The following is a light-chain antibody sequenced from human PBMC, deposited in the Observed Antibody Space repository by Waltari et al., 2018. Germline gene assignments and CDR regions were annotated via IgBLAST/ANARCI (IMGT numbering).Light chain of an antibody. CDR3: QQYSNWPLT. CDR2: GAS. Sequence: TVMTKLPGTLSVSPGDSVTLSCRASQSVSSELAWYQQKPGQTPRLLIYGASTGVTAIPARFSGSGSGTEFTLTISSLQPEDFAVYYCQQYSNWPLTFGGGTKVEVK. CDR1: QSVSSE. J-gene: IGKJ4*01. V-gene: IGKV3-15*01.